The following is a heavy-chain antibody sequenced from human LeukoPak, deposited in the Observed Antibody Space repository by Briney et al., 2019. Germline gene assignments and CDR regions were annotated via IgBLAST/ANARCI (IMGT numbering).Heavy chain of an antibody. CDR1: GGSISSGDYY. Sequence: SETLSLTCTVSGGSISSGDYYWSWIRQPPGKGLEWIGYIYYTGATYYNPSLKSRVTISLDTSKNQFSLKLSSVTAADAAVYYCARAGYSSGTGYYFDYWGQGTLVTVSS. D-gene: IGHD5-18*01. V-gene: IGHV4-61*08. J-gene: IGHJ4*02. CDR2: IYYTGAT. CDR3: ARAGYSSGTGYYFDY.